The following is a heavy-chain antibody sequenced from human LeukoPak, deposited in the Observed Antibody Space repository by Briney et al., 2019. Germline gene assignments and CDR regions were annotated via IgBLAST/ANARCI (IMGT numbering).Heavy chain of an antibody. D-gene: IGHD5-12*01. Sequence: ASVKVSCKASGYTFTSYYIHWVRQAPGQGLEWMGIINPSGGSTSYAQKLQDRVTMTRDMSTSTVYMELSSLRSEDTAVYYCARGGVDIVATMFDYWGQGTLVTVSS. CDR1: GYTFTSYY. CDR2: INPSGGST. CDR3: ARGGVDIVATMFDY. J-gene: IGHJ4*02. V-gene: IGHV1-46*04.